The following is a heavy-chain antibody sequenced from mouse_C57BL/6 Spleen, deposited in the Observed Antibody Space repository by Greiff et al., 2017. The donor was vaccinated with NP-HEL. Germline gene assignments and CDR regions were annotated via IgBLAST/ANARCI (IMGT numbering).Heavy chain of an antibody. CDR2: INPYNGGT. CDR3: ARSPGTDY. V-gene: IGHV1-19*01. CDR1: GYTFTDYY. Sequence: VQLQQSGPVLVKPGASVKMSCKASGYTFTDYYMNWVKQSPGKSLEWIGVINPYNGGTSYNQKFKGKATLTVDKSSSTAYMELNSLTSEDSAVYYCARSPGTDYWGKGTTLTVSS. J-gene: IGHJ2*01. D-gene: IGHD4-1*01.